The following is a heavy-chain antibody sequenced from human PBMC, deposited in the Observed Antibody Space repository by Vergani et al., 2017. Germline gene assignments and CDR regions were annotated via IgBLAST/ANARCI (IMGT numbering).Heavy chain of an antibody. J-gene: IGHJ4*02. D-gene: IGHD2-15*01. CDR2: IRSDESRR. Sequence: QVQLVESGGGVVQPGGSLRLSFAASGFTFNSYGMHWVRQAPGKGLEWVASIRSDESRRYYGDSMEGPFTISRDNSKNTLYLQMKSLRPEDTAVYYYAKEGGGYCSGGTCYPEYWGQGTLVIVSS. V-gene: IGHV3-30*02. CDR3: AKEGGGYCSGGTCYPEY. CDR1: GFTFNSYG.